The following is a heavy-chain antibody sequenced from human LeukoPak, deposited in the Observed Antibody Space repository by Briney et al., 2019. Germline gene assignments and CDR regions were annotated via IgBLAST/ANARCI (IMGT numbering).Heavy chain of an antibody. V-gene: IGHV4-39*01. Sequence: SETLSLTCTVSGGSISSSSYYWGWTRQPPGKGLEWIGSIYYSGSTYYNPSLKSRVTISVDTSKNQFSLKLSSVTAADTAVYYCARLTRIAAAGSNWGQGTLVTVSS. J-gene: IGHJ4*02. CDR1: GGSISSSSYY. CDR3: ARLTRIAAAGSN. D-gene: IGHD6-13*01. CDR2: IYYSGST.